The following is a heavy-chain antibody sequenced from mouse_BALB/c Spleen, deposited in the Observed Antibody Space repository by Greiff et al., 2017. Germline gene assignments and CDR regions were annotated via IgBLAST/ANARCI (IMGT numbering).Heavy chain of an antibody. D-gene: IGHD1-1*01. J-gene: IGHJ4*01. CDR3: ARNPPTVVATGAMDY. CDR2: IWSGGST. V-gene: IGHV2-2*02. CDR1: GFSLTSYG. Sequence: QVQLKQSGPGLVQPSQSLSITCTVSGFSLTSYGVHWVRQSPGKGLEWLGVIWSGGSTDYNAAFISRLSISKDNSKSQVFFKMNSLQANDTAIYYCARNPPTVVATGAMDYWGQGTSVTVSS.